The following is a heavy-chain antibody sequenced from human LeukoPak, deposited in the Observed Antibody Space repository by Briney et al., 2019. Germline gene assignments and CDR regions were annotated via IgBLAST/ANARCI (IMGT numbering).Heavy chain of an antibody. Sequence: GGSLRLSCAASGFTFDDYAMHWVRQAPGKGLEWVSGISWNSGSIGYADSVKGRFTISRDNAKNSLYLQMNSLRAEDTALYYCAKDPNAYYYDSSGYLNYFDYWGQGTLVTVSS. CDR3: AKDPNAYYYDSSGYLNYFDY. CDR1: GFTFDDYA. V-gene: IGHV3-9*01. CDR2: ISWNSGSI. D-gene: IGHD3-22*01. J-gene: IGHJ4*02.